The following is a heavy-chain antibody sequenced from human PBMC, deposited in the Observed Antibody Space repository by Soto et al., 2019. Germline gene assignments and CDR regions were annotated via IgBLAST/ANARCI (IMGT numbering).Heavy chain of an antibody. CDR2: ISISGGTI. Sequence: QVQLVESGGGLVKPGGSLRLSCAASGFTFSDYYMSWIRQAPGKGLEWLSYISISGGTIYYADSVKGRFSISRDNAKNALYVQWSSVRAEDTAVYFCARERARVFDSWGQGTLVTVSS. CDR3: ARERARVFDS. J-gene: IGHJ4*02. CDR1: GFTFSDYY. V-gene: IGHV3-11*01.